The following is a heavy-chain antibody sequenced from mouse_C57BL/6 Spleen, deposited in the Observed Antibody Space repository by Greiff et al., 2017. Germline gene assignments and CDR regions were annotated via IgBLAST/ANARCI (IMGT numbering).Heavy chain of an antibody. J-gene: IGHJ4*01. D-gene: IGHD1-1*01. V-gene: IGHV1-55*01. CDR3: ARALYYYGSSYSYAMDY. CDR2: IYPGSGST. CDR1: GYTFTSYW. Sequence: QVQLKQPGAELVKPGASVKLSCKASGYTFTSYWITWVKQRPGQGLEWIGDIYPGSGSTNYNEKFKSKATLTVDTSSSTAYMQLSSLTSEDSAVYYCARALYYYGSSYSYAMDYWGQGTSVTVSS.